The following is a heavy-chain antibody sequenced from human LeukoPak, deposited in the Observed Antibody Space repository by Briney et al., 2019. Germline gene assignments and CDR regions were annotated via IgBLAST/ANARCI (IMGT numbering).Heavy chain of an antibody. Sequence: SETLSLTCAVYGVSFSGYSCSWIRQPPGKGLEWIGEINHSGSTYYNPSLKSRVTISVDTSKNQFSLKLSSVTAAGTAVYYCARAGIAVAAPGDYWGQGTLVTVSS. CDR1: GVSFSGYS. J-gene: IGHJ4*02. CDR2: INHSGST. V-gene: IGHV4-34*01. D-gene: IGHD6-19*01. CDR3: ARAGIAVAAPGDY.